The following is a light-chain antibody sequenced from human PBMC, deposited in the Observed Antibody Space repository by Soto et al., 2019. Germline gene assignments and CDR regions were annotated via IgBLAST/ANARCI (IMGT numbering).Light chain of an antibody. V-gene: IGKV3-11*01. CDR2: GAS. Sequence: EIVLTQSPATLSFSPGERATLSCRASQSVDTYLAWYQQRPGQAPRLLIYGASNRATGIPARFSGSGSGTDFTLTISSLEPEDFAVYYCQQRSNWPPTFGQGTRLEIK. CDR3: QQRSNWPPT. J-gene: IGKJ5*01. CDR1: QSVDTY.